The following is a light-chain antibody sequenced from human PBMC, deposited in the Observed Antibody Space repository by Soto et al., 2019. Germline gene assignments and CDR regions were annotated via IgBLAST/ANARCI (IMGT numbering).Light chain of an antibody. V-gene: IGKV3-20*01. CDR1: QSVSSIY. Sequence: EIVLTQSPGTLSLSPGERATLSCRASQSVSSIYLAWYQQKPGQAPRLLISGASSRATGIPDRFSGSGSGTDFTLTISSLEPEEFAVYYCQQYGSSPYTFGQGTKLEIK. CDR2: GAS. CDR3: QQYGSSPYT. J-gene: IGKJ2*01.